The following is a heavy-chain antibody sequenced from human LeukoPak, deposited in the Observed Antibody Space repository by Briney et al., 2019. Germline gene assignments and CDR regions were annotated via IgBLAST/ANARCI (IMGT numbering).Heavy chain of an antibody. CDR1: EFTFNTYW. Sequence: GGSLRLSCAASEFTFNTYWMSWVRQAPGKGLEWVSAISGSGGSTYYADSVKGRFTISRDNSKNTLYLQMNSLRAEDTAVYYCAKDGTVTTSAFFDYWGQGTLVTVSS. J-gene: IGHJ4*02. CDR2: ISGSGGST. D-gene: IGHD4-17*01. CDR3: AKDGTVTTSAFFDY. V-gene: IGHV3-23*01.